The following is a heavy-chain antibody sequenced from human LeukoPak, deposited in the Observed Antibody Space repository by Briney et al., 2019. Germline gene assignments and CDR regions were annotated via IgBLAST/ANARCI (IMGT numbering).Heavy chain of an antibody. CDR3: ARGIVVVGAATPGYFDY. Sequence: SETLSLTCAVYGGSFSGYYWSWIRQPPGKGLEWVGEINHSGSTNYNPSLKSRVTISVDTSKNQFSLKLSSVTAADTAVYYGARGIVVVGAATPGYFDYWGQGTLVTVSS. CDR2: INHSGST. D-gene: IGHD2-15*01. J-gene: IGHJ4*02. CDR1: GGSFSGYY. V-gene: IGHV4-34*01.